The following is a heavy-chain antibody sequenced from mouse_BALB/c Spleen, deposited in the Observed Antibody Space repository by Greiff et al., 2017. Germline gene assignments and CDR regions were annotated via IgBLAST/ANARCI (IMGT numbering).Heavy chain of an antibody. V-gene: IGHV1-87*01. Sequence: VQLQESGAELARPGASVKLSCKASGYTFTSYWMQWVKQRPGKGLEWIGAIYPGDGDTRYTQKFKGKATLTADKSSSTAYMQLSSLASEDSAVYYCASTANFDVWGAGTTVTVSS. D-gene: IGHD1-2*01. CDR2: IYPGDGDT. CDR3: ASTANFDV. CDR1: GYTFTSYW. J-gene: IGHJ1*01.